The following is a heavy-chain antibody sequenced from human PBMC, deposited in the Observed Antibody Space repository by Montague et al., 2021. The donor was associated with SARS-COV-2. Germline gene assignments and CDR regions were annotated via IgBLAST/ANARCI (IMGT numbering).Heavy chain of an antibody. D-gene: IGHD2-15*01. CDR2: IYYSGST. V-gene: IGHV4-39*07. J-gene: IGHJ5*02. Sequence: SETLSLTCTVSGGSISSSSYYWGWIRQPPGKGLEWIGSIYYSGSTYYNPSLKSRVTISVDTSKNQFSLKLSSVTAADTAVYHCARDSGGSSPEDWLGFDPWGQGTLVTVSS. CDR1: GGSISSSSYY. CDR3: ARDSGGSSPEDWLGFDP.